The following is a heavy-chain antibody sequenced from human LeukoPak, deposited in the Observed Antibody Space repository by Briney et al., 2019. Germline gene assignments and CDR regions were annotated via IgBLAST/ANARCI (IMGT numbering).Heavy chain of an antibody. CDR1: GGSISTGGYY. D-gene: IGHD1-7*01. Sequence: SETLSLTCTVSGGSISTGGYYWTWIRQHPGKGLEWIGYIYDSGSTYYNPSLKSRITISADTSKNQFSLKLSSVTAADTAVYYCARALTGTGSVLVYWGQGTLVTVSS. J-gene: IGHJ4*02. V-gene: IGHV4-31*03. CDR2: IYDSGST. CDR3: ARALTGTGSVLVY.